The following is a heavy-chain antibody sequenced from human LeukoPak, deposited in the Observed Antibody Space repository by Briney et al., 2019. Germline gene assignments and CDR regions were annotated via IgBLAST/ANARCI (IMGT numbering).Heavy chain of an antibody. CDR3: AGSTGWLMEY. D-gene: IGHD6-19*01. Sequence: GGSLRLSCAASGFTFSSYSMNWVRQAPGKGLEWVSYISSSSSTIYYADSVKGRFTISRDNAKNTMYLEMNSLRAEDTAIYYCAGSTGWLMEYWGQGILVTVSS. CDR2: ISSSSSTI. V-gene: IGHV3-48*04. CDR1: GFTFSSYS. J-gene: IGHJ4*02.